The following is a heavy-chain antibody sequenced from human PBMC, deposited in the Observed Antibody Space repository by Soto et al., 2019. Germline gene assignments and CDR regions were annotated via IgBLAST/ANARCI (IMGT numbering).Heavy chain of an antibody. D-gene: IGHD3-9*01. CDR3: AKLRYFDWSAYNWFEY. J-gene: IGHJ5*01. Sequence: XGSLRLSCAASGFTFSSYAMTWVRQAPGKGLEWVSGISGSGATTSYADSVKGRFTVSRDNSKNTLYLQMNSLRVEDTAVYHCAKLRYFDWSAYNWFEYWGQGTQVTVSS. CDR1: GFTFSSYA. V-gene: IGHV3-23*01. CDR2: ISGSGATT.